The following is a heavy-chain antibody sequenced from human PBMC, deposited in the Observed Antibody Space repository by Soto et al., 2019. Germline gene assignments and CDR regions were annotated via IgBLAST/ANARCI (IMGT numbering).Heavy chain of an antibody. CDR2: IYYGGAT. V-gene: IGHV4-31*03. CDR1: GASIKSGGYY. Sequence: RSLTCSVSGASIKSGGYYWNWIRQHPGKDLEWMGYIYYGGATNYNPSLKSRLIISIDTSKNQFSLRLSSVTAADTAVYFCERDSNIAARAFDIWGQGTMVTVSS. J-gene: IGHJ3*02. CDR3: ERDSNIAARAFDI. D-gene: IGHD6-13*01.